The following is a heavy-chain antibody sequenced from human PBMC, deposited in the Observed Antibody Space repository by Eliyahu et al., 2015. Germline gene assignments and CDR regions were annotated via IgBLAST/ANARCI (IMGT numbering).Heavy chain of an antibody. D-gene: IGHD5-18*01. CDR3: AREQYNNGFFDP. CDR2: ST. V-gene: IGHV4-31*02. J-gene: IGHJ5*02. Sequence: STYYNPSFKSRITISVDTSKNQFSLRLRSVTAADTAVYYCAREQYNNGFFDPWGQGTLVTVSS.